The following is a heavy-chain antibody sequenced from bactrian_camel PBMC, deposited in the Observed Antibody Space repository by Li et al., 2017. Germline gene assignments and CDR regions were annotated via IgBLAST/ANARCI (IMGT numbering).Heavy chain of an antibody. D-gene: IGHD3*01. Sequence: HVQLVESGGGSVQAGGSLRLSCLASGFTVSQYEMYWVRQIPGKGIEWVSHMLTDGRITYGDFVKGRFTMSRVNAKNTLYLQMNNLKTEDTGVYSCAVDYSVYHRTCGVGYCYGIRGQGTQVTVS. CDR1: GFTVSQYE. CDR2: MLTDGRI. V-gene: IGHV3S1*01. CDR3: AVDYSVYHRTCGVGYCYGI. J-gene: IGHJ4*01.